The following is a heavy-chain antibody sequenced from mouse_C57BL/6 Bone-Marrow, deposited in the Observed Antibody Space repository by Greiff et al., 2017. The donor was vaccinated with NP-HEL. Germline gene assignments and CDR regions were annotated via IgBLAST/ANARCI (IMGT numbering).Heavy chain of an antibody. CDR2: IDPENGDT. J-gene: IGHJ4*01. D-gene: IGHD1-1*01. V-gene: IGHV14-4*01. CDR3: TTGYGSSYGAMDY. CDR1: GFNIKDDY. Sequence: VQLQQSGAELVRPGASVKLSCTASGFNIKDDYMHWVKQRPEQGLEWIGWIDPENGDTAYASKFQGKATITADTSSKTAYLQLSSLTSEDTAVYYCTTGYGSSYGAMDYWGQGTSVTVSS.